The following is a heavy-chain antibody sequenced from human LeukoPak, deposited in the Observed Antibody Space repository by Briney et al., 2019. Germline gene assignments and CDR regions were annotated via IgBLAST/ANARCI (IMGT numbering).Heavy chain of an antibody. CDR1: GYTFTSYG. CDR3: ARGYCSGGSCYSPTYYYYMDV. V-gene: IGHV1-69*13. J-gene: IGHJ6*03. Sequence: ASVKVSCKASGYTFTSYGISWVRQVPGQGLEWMGGIIPIFGTANYAQKFQGRVTITADESTSTAYMELSSLRSEDTAVYYCARGYCSGGSCYSPTYYYYMDVWGKGTTVTVSS. CDR2: IIPIFGTA. D-gene: IGHD2-15*01.